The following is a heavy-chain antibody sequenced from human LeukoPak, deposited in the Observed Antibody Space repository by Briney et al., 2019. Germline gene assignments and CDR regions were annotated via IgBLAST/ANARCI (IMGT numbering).Heavy chain of an antibody. J-gene: IGHJ4*02. CDR3: AKDCWTPASVVNY. CDR2: ISAGSGST. Sequence: PGGSLRLSCAASGFTLSNFAMNWVRQAPGKGLAWVSQISAGSGSTYYADSVKGRFTISRDTAKNTLYLQMNSLRVEDTAVYYCAKDCWTPASVVNYWGQGTLVTVSS. D-gene: IGHD3/OR15-3a*01. V-gene: IGHV3-23*01. CDR1: GFTLSNFA.